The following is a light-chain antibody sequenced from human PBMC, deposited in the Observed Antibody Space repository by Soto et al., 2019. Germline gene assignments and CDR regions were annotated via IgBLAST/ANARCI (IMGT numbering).Light chain of an antibody. CDR3: QQSNSSPPT. Sequence: DIQMTQSPSALSASIGDRVTITCRASQSITNYLNWYQHKPGQAPNLLIYAASTLQAGVPSRFRGSGSGTDFTLTTSSLQPEDFATYFCQQSNSSPPTFGGGTKVDIX. CDR1: QSITNY. V-gene: IGKV1-39*01. CDR2: AAS. J-gene: IGKJ4*01.